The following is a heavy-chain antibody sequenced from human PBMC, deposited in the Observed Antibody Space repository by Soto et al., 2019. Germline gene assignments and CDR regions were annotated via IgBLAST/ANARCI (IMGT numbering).Heavy chain of an antibody. J-gene: IGHJ5*02. CDR3: AGDPDSHYNDSHASPYP. Sequence: ASVKVSCKASGGTFSTYTITWVRQAPGQGLEWMGRIIPIIGIINYAQKFQGRVTISADKFTGTAYMELTGLRSDDTAVYYCAGDPDSHYNDSHASPYPWGQGTLVTVSS. CDR1: GGTFSTYT. V-gene: IGHV1-69*04. CDR2: IIPIIGII. D-gene: IGHD4-4*01.